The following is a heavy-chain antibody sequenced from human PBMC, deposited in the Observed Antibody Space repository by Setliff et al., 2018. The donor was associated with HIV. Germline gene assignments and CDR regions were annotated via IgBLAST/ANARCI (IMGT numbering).Heavy chain of an antibody. CDR2: INPDGGST. D-gene: IGHD2-15*01. J-gene: IGHJ3*02. CDR1: GFTFSNHW. Sequence: PGGSLRLSCAASGFTFSNHWMHWVRQAPGKGLVWVARINPDGGSTGYADFVQGRFTISSDNARNTLSLQMNSLRPEDTAVYYCSREDRVVLGNDASDIWGQGTMVTVSS. V-gene: IGHV3-74*01. CDR3: SREDRVVLGNDASDI.